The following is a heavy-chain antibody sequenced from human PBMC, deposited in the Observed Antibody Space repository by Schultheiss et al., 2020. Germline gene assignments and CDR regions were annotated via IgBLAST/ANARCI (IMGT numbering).Heavy chain of an antibody. D-gene: IGHD3-3*01. CDR3: ARGNRTIFGSKGYGMDV. CDR1: GGSISSSSYY. CDR2: IYYSGST. Sequence: SATLSLTCTVSGGSISSSSYYWGWIRQPPGKGLEWIGSIYYSGSTNYNPSLKSRVTISVDTSKNQFSLKLSSVTAADTAVYYCARGNRTIFGSKGYGMDVWGQGTTVTGSS. J-gene: IGHJ6*02. V-gene: IGHV4-39*07.